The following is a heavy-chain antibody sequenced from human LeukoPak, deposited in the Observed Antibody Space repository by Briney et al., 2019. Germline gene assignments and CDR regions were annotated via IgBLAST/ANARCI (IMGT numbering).Heavy chain of an antibody. Sequence: GGSLRLSCAASGFTFSRYWMSWVRQAPGKGLEWVANIKQDGSEQYYVDSVKGRFIISRDNARNSLYLQMNSLRGEDTAVFYCARGAFDSSGYYYYYYYMDVWGKGTTVTVSS. CDR2: IKQDGSEQ. J-gene: IGHJ6*03. V-gene: IGHV3-7*01. CDR1: GFTFSRYW. CDR3: ARGAFDSSGYYYYYYYMDV. D-gene: IGHD3-22*01.